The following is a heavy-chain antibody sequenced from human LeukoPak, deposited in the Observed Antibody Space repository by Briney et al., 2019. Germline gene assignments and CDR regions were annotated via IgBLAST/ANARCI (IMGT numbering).Heavy chain of an antibody. CDR1: GYTFTSYD. V-gene: IGHV1-8*01. CDR2: MNPNSGNT. J-gene: IGHJ4*02. Sequence: ASVKVSCKASGYTFTSYDINWVRQAAGQGLEWMGWMNPNSGNTGYAQKFQGRVTMTRNTSISTAYMELSSLRSEDTAVYYCARGLLIAAAVPGYWGQGTLVTVSS. CDR3: ARGLLIAAAVPGY. D-gene: IGHD6-13*01.